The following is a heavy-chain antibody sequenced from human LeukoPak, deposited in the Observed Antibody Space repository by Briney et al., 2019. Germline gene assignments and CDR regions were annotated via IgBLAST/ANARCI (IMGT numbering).Heavy chain of an antibody. CDR1: GFTFSTYN. J-gene: IGHJ4*02. CDR2: ISSSSSPI. D-gene: IGHD2-2*01. Sequence: GGSLRLSCAASGFTFSTYNMNWVRQAPGKGLEWVSYISSSSSPIYYEDSVKGRFTISRDNAKNSLYLQMNSLRAEDTAVYYCANVRSSSCYAALDYWGQGTLVIVSS. CDR3: ANVRSSSCYAALDY. V-gene: IGHV3-48*01.